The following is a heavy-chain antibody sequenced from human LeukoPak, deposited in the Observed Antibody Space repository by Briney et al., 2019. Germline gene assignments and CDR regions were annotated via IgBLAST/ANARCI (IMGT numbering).Heavy chain of an antibody. CDR3: ARDRNPLWFGELLSFDP. D-gene: IGHD3-10*01. J-gene: IGHJ5*02. CDR1: GFTFSSYS. V-gene: IGHV3-21*01. Sequence: GGSLRLSCAASGFTFSSYSMNWVRQAPGKGLEWVSSISSSSSYIYYADSVKGRFTISRDNAKNSLYLQMNSLRAEDTAVYYCARDRNPLWFGELLSFDPWGQGTLVTVSS. CDR2: ISSSSSYI.